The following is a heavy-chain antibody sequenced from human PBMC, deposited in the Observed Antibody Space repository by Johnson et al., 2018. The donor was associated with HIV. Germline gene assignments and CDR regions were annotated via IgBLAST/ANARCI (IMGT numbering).Heavy chain of an antibody. CDR2: ISYDGSNK. CDR1: GFTFSSYA. Sequence: QVQLVESGGGVVQPGRSLRLSCAASGFTFSSYAMHWVRLAPGKGLEWVAVISYDGSNKYYADSVKGRFTISRDNSKNTLYLQMNSLRAEDTAVYYCARERSITMIVVVIHDAFDIWGQGTMVTVSS. CDR3: ARERSITMIVVVIHDAFDI. D-gene: IGHD3-22*01. V-gene: IGHV3-30-3*01. J-gene: IGHJ3*02.